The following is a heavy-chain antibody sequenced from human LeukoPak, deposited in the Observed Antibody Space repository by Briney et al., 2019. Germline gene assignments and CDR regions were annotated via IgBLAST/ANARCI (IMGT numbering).Heavy chain of an antibody. CDR1: GGSFSGYY. CDR3: ARGYGDYPTDYYYYYMDD. CDR2: INHSGST. V-gene: IGHV4-34*01. J-gene: IGHJ6*03. Sequence: PSETLSLTCAVYGGSFSGYYWSWIRQPPGKGLEWIGEINHSGSTNYNPSLKSRVTISVDTSKNQFSLKLSSVTAADTAVYYCARGYGDYPTDYYYYYMDDWGKGTTVTVSS. D-gene: IGHD4-17*01.